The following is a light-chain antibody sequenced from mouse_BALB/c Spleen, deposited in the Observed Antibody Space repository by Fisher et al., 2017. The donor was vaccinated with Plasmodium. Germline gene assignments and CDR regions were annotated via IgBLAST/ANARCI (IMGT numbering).Light chain of an antibody. CDR2: LVS. V-gene: IGKV1-135*01. CDR3: WQGTHFPLT. CDR1: QSLLYSDGKTY. J-gene: IGKJ5*01. Sequence: DIVITQTPVTLSVTIGQPASIYCKSSQSLLYSDGKTYLNWLLQRPGQSPKRLISLVSKADSGVPDRFTGSGSGTDFTLKISRVEAEDLGIYYCWQGTHFPLTLGAGTRLELK.